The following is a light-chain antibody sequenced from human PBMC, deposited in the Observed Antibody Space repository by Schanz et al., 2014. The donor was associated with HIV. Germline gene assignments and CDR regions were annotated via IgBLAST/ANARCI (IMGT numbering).Light chain of an antibody. J-gene: IGLJ3*02. CDR3: SSYTSSSTWV. Sequence: QSALAQPASVSGSPGQSITISCTGTSSDVGGYNYVSWYQHHPGKAPKLMIYDVSNRPSGVSYRFSGSKSGNTASLTISGLQAEDEADYYCSSYTSSSTWVFGGGTKLTVL. CDR2: DVS. V-gene: IGLV2-14*03. CDR1: SSDVGGYNY.